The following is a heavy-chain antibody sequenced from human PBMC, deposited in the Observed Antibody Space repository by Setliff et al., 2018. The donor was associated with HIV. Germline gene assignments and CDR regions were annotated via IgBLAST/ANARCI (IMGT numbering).Heavy chain of an antibody. CDR1: GGSISDNKYY. D-gene: IGHD6-13*01. CDR2: INHSGST. CDR3: ATSIAAAGNWVVWFDP. Sequence: SETLSLTCSVSGGSISDNKYYWGWIRQPPGKGLEWIGEINHSGSTNYNPSLKSRVTISVDTSKNQFSLKLSSVTAADTAVYYCATSIAAAGNWVVWFDPWGQGTLVTVSS. J-gene: IGHJ5*02. V-gene: IGHV4-39*07.